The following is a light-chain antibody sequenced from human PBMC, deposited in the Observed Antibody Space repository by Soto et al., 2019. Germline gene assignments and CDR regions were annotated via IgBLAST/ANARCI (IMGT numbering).Light chain of an antibody. J-gene: IGLJ1*01. CDR1: SSDIGGYNY. Sequence: QYALTQPRSVSGSPGQSVTISCTGTSSDIGGYNYVSWYQQHPGKAPKLMIYDVSKRPSGVPDRFSGSKSDNTASLTISGLQAEDEADYYCCSYAGTYTHYVFGAGTKLTVL. CDR2: DVS. V-gene: IGLV2-11*01. CDR3: CSYAGTYTHYV.